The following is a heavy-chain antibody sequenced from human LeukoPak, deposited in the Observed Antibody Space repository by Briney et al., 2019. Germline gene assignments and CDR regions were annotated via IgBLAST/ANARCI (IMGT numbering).Heavy chain of an antibody. CDR3: GSMVREGEDY. V-gene: IGHV3-21*01. CDR1: GFTFSTYT. CDR2: ITSSSSYI. Sequence: GGSLRLSCTASGFTFSTYTVSWVRQAPGKGLEWVSSITSSSSYIYYADSVKGRFTISRDNAKNSLYLQMNSLRAEDTAVYYCGSMVREGEDYWGQGTLVTVSS. J-gene: IGHJ4*02. D-gene: IGHD3-10*01.